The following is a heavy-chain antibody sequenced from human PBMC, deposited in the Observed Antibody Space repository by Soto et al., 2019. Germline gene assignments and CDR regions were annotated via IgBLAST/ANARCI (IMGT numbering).Heavy chain of an antibody. D-gene: IGHD2-21*02. CDR1: GFSLSTSGVG. CDR3: AHTSSPATAFAF. V-gene: IGHV2-5*02. Sequence: QITLKESGPTLVKPTQTLTLTCTFSGFSLSTSGVGVGWIRQPPGKALEWLALIYWDDDERYSPSLKSRLTIATDTSKYQFVLTMTHMYPVVTATYYCAHTSSPATAFAFWGQSTLVTASS. J-gene: IGHJ4*02. CDR2: IYWDDDE.